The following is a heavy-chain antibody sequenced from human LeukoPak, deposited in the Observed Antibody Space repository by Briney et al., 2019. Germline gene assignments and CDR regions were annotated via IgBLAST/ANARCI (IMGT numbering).Heavy chain of an antibody. J-gene: IGHJ6*03. D-gene: IGHD3-3*01. Sequence: GGSLRLSCAASGFTFSSHWMSWVRQAPGKGLEWVANIKQDGSEKYYVDSVKGRFTISGDNAKNSLYLQMNSLRAEDTAVYYCARSRDTLYDFWSGYYDYYYYYMDVWGKGTTVTVSS. CDR3: ARSRDTLYDFWSGYYDYYYYYMDV. CDR2: IKQDGSEK. V-gene: IGHV3-7*01. CDR1: GFTFSSHW.